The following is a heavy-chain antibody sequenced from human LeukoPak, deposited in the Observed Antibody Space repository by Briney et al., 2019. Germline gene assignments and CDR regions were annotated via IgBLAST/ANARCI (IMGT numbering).Heavy chain of an antibody. D-gene: IGHD3-10*01. Sequence: GGSLRLSCAASGFTVSSNYMSWVRQAPGKGLEWVSVIYSGGRTYYADSVKGRFTISRDNSKNTLYLQMNSLRAEDTAVYYCASQQFMVRGALWYWGQGTLVTVSS. V-gene: IGHV3-53*01. CDR3: ASQQFMVRGALWY. CDR1: GFTVSSNY. CDR2: IYSGGRT. J-gene: IGHJ4*02.